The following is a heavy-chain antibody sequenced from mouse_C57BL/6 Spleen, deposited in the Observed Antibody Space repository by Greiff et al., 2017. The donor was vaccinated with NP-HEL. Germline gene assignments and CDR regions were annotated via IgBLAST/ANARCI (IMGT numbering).Heavy chain of an antibody. J-gene: IGHJ2*01. CDR3: ARWPLYYDYDVDFDY. V-gene: IGHV1-55*01. CDR2: IYPGSGST. CDR1: GYTFTSYW. Sequence: QVQLQQPGAELVKPGASVKMSCKASGYTFTSYWITWVKQRPGQGLEWIGDIYPGSGSTNYNEKFKSKATLTVDTSSSTAYMQLSSLTSEDSAVYYCARWPLYYDYDVDFDYWGQGTTLTVSS. D-gene: IGHD2-4*01.